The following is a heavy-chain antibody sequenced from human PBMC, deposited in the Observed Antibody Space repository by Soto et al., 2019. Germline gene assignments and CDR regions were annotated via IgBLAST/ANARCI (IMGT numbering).Heavy chain of an antibody. J-gene: IGHJ5*02. CDR1: GDTISTGGYT. CDR2: IYNSGII. CDR3: ARLLFGAANWFDP. D-gene: IGHD3-10*01. V-gene: IGHV4-61*08. Sequence: SETLSLTCDVSGDTISTGGYTWAWIRQPPGKVLDWIWYIYNSGIINYNPSLNSRVTISLDTSKNHFSLKLSSVTAADTAVYYCARLLFGAANWFDPWGQGTLVTVSS.